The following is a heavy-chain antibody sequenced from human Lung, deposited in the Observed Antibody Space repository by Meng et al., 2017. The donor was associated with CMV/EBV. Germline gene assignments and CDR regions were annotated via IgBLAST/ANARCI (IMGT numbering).Heavy chain of an antibody. D-gene: IGHD5-24*01. CDR1: GFTFDDYT. V-gene: IGHV3-43*01. CDR2: ISWDGGTT. Sequence: GGSLRFXFAASGFTFDDYTMHWVRQAPGKGLEWVSLISWDGGTTYYADSVQGRFSISRDNSTTSLYLQLNSLRSEDTAFYYCAKDISFHGMAIPDNWGQGSXVTVSS. J-gene: IGHJ4*02. CDR3: AKDISFHGMAIPDN.